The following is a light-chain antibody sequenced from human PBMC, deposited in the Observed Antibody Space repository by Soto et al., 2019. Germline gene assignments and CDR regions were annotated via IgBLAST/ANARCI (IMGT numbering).Light chain of an antibody. V-gene: IGKV3D-20*02. CDR1: QSVSSTY. Sequence: EIVLTQSPGTLSLSPGETATLSCRASQSVSSTYLAWYQQKPGQAPGLLLYGASNRASGIPDRFAGSGSGTDFTLTISRLEPEDFAVYYCHQRSNWPLTFGGGTRLEIK. CDR3: HQRSNWPLT. CDR2: GAS. J-gene: IGKJ4*01.